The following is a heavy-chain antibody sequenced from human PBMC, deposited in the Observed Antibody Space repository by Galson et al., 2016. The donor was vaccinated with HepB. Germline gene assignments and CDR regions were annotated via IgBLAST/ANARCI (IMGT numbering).Heavy chain of an antibody. J-gene: IGHJ3*01. CDR2: ISGSGGTT. Sequence: SLRLSCAASGFTFSGYVMNWVRQAPGKGLEWVSGISGSGGTTYYADSVKGRFTISRDNSKSTLYLQMNSLRAEDTAIYYCASRWGYWGQGTMVTVSS. CDR3: ASRWGY. CDR1: GFTFSGYV. V-gene: IGHV3-23*01. D-gene: IGHD4-23*01.